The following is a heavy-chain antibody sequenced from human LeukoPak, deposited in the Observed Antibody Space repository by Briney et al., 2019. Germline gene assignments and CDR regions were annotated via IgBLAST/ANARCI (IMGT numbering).Heavy chain of an antibody. V-gene: IGHV5-51*01. CDR2: IYPGDSDT. D-gene: IGHD6-13*01. Sequence: PAASLQISCNGAGCIFTKYCIGCVRQMPGKGLEWMGIIYPGDSDTRYSPSFQGQVTISADKSISTASLQWSSLKASDTAMYYCTSSNYAYYYYMDVWGKGTTVTVS. CDR1: GCIFTKYC. J-gene: IGHJ6*03. CDR3: TSSNYAYYYYMDV.